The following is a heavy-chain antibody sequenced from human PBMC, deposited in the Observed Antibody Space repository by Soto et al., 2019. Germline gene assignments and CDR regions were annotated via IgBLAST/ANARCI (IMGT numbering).Heavy chain of an antibody. V-gene: IGHV1-2*04. J-gene: IGHJ3*02. CDR2: INPNSGGT. CDR1: GYTVTGYY. D-gene: IGHD3-3*01. Sequence: ASVKVSCKASGYTVTGYYMHWVRQAPGQGLEWMGWINPNSGGTNYAQKFQGWVTMTRDTSISTAYMELSRLRSDDTAVYYCASSLFPLYAFDIWGQGTMVTVSS. CDR3: ASSLFPLYAFDI.